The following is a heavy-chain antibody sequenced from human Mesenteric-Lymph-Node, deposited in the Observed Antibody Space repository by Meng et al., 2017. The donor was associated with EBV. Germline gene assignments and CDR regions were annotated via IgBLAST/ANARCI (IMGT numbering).Heavy chain of an antibody. CDR2: ISSDGSNK. V-gene: IGHV3-30-3*01. CDR1: GFTFSSYF. Sequence: QVELVEAGGGVVQPGRCLSLSCAASGFTFSSYFMHWVRQAPGKGLEWVAVISSDGSNKYYADSVQGRFTISRDNSKNTLYLQMNSLRPEDTAVYYCTRGGTDDDYWGQGNLVTVSS. J-gene: IGHJ4*02. CDR3: TRGGTDDDY. D-gene: IGHD5-24*01.